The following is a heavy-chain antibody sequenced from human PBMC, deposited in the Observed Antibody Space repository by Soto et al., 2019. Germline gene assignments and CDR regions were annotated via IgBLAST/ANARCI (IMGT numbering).Heavy chain of an antibody. CDR1: GGPISSGGYS. J-gene: IGHJ4*02. CDR3: ARGMTTVNTLDC. Sequence: SQTLSLTCTVSGGPISSGGYSRYWIRQPPGKGLEWIGYIYHSGSTYYNPSLKSRVTISVDRSKNQVSLKLSSVTAADTAVYYCARGMTTVNTLDCWGQGTLVTVSS. D-gene: IGHD4-4*01. CDR2: IYHSGST. V-gene: IGHV4-30-2*01.